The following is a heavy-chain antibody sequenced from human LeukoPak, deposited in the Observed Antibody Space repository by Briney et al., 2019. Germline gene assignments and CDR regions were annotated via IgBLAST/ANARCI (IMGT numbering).Heavy chain of an antibody. CDR3: ARAGVGTYGMDA. CDR1: GFTFSSYG. CDR2: IWYDGSKK. J-gene: IGHJ6*02. Sequence: PGGSLRLSCAASGFTFSSYGMHWVRQAPGKGLEWVAIIWYDGSKKYYADSVKGRFTISRDDSKSTVSLQMNSLRAEDTAVYYCARAGVGTYGMDAWGQGTAVTVSS. D-gene: IGHD1-14*01. V-gene: IGHV3-33*08.